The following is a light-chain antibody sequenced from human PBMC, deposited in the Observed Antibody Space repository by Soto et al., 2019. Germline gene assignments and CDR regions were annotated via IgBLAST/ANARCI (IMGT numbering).Light chain of an antibody. CDR3: SSYTSRSSWV. CDR2: EVT. Sequence: QSVLTQPASVSGSPGQSITISCIGTSSDVGGYNYVSWYQQHPAKAPRLMIYEVTYRPSGVSNRFSGSKSGNTASLTISGLQSEDEGDYYCSSYTSRSSWVFGGGTQLTVL. J-gene: IGLJ3*02. V-gene: IGLV2-14*01. CDR1: SSDVGGYNY.